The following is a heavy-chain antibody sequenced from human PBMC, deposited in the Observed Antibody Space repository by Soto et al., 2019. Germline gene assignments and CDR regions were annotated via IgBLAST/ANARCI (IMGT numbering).Heavy chain of an antibody. Sequence: EVQLVESGGGLVKPGGSLRLSCAASGITFSNAWMTWVRQAPGKGLEWVGRIKSITDGGTTDYAAPVKGRFTISRDESKDTLYLQMNNLRTEDTAVYHCTTDSADIVVVPATFGMDVWGQGTTVTVSS. V-gene: IGHV3-15*01. J-gene: IGHJ6*02. D-gene: IGHD2-2*01. CDR3: TTDSADIVVVPATFGMDV. CDR2: IKSITDGGTT. CDR1: GITFSNAW.